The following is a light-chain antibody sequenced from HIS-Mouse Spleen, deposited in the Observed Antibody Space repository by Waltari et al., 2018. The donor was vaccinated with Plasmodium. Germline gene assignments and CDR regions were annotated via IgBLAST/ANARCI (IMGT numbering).Light chain of an antibody. CDR1: QSVSSN. Sequence: EIVMTPSPATPSASPGVSATLSCRASQSVSSNLAWYQQKPGQAPRLLIYGASTRATGIPARFSGSGSGTEFTLTISSLQSEDFAVYYCQQYNNWSFTFGPGTKVDIK. CDR2: GAS. CDR3: QQYNNWSFT. J-gene: IGKJ3*01. V-gene: IGKV3-15*01.